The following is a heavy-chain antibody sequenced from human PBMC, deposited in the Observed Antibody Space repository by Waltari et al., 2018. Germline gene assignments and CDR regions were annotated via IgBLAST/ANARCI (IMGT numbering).Heavy chain of an antibody. CDR1: GGTFSSYA. D-gene: IGHD1-26*01. CDR3: ARATGWELRGYFDY. J-gene: IGHJ4*02. CDR2: IIPIFGTA. Sequence: QVQLVQSGAEVKKPGSSVKVSCKASGGTFSSYAISWVRQAPGQGLEWMGGIIPIFGTANYAQKFQGRVKSTEDESTSTAYMELSSLGAEDTAVYYCARATGWELRGYFDYWGQGTLVTVSS. V-gene: IGHV1-69*13.